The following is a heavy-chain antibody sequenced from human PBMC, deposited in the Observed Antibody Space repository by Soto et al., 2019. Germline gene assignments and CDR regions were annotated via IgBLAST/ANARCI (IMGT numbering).Heavy chain of an antibody. J-gene: IGHJ4*02. CDR1: GFTFSSYG. D-gene: IGHD7-27*01. CDR2: ISYDGSNK. Sequence: PRLSCAASGFTFSSYGMHWVRQAPGKGLEWVAVISYDGSNKYYADSVKGRFTISRDNAKNTLYLQMNSLRAEDTAVYYCASSLLTPFDYWGQGTLVTVSS. V-gene: IGHV3-30*03. CDR3: ASSLLTPFDY.